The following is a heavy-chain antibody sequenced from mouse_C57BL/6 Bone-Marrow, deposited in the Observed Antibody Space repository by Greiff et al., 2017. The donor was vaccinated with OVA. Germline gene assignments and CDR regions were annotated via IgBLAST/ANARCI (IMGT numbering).Heavy chain of an antibody. V-gene: IGHV1-26*01. CDR1: GYTFTDYY. D-gene: IGHD2-1*01. CDR2: INPNNGGT. J-gene: IGHJ2*01. Sequence: EVQLQQSGPELVKPGASVKISCKASGYTFTDYYMNWVKQSHGKSLEWIGDINPNNGGTSYNQKFKGKATLTVDKSSSTAYMELRSLTSEDSAVYYCARDDYGTTSYWGQGTTLTVSS. CDR3: ARDDYGTTSY.